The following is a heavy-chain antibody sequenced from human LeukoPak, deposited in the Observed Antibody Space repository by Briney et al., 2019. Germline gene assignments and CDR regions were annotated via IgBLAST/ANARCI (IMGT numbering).Heavy chain of an antibody. J-gene: IGHJ3*02. Sequence: KPSETLSLTCTVSGGSISSYYWSCIRQPAGKGLEWIGSIYYSGSTYYNPSLKSRVTISVDTYKNQFSLKLSSVTAADTAVYYCATRHPDGAFDIWGQGTMVTVSS. V-gene: IGHV4-59*05. CDR2: IYYSGST. CDR3: ATRHPDGAFDI. CDR1: GGSISSYY.